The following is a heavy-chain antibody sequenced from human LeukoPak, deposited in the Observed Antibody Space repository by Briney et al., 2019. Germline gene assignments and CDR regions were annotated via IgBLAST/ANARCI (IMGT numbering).Heavy chain of an antibody. D-gene: IGHD4-17*01. V-gene: IGHV3-23*01. CDR1: GFTFSSDA. CDR3: AKLSRGEPNDY. J-gene: IGHJ4*02. Sequence: GGSLRLSCAASGFTFSSDAMSWVRQAPGKGLEWVSGISESGGNTFYADSVKGRFTISRDNSKNTLYLQMNSLRAEDTATYYCAKLSRGEPNDYWGQGTLVTVSS. CDR2: ISESGGNT.